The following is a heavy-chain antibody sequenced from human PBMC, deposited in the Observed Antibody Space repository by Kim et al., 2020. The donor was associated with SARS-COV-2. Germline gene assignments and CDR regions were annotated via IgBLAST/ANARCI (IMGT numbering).Heavy chain of an antibody. CDR3: ARVTLRGQSLGGGKYYFDY. CDR1: GGSISSGGYY. J-gene: IGHJ4*02. V-gene: IGHV4-31*03. D-gene: IGHD3-16*01. CDR2: IYYSGST. Sequence: SETLSLTCTVSGGSISSGGYYWSWIRQHPGKGLEWIGYIYYSGSTYYNPSLKSRVTISVDTSKNQFSLKLSSVTAADTAVYYCARVTLRGQSLGGGKYYFDYWGQGTLVTVSS.